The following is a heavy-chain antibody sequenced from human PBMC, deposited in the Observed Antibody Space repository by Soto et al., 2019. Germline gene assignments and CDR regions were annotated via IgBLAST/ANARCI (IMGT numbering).Heavy chain of an antibody. D-gene: IGHD3-22*01. CDR1: GFTFSSYA. Sequence: EVQLLESGGGLVQTGGSLRLSCAASGFTFSSYAMSWVRQAPGKGLEWVSAISGSGGSTYYADSVKGRFTISRDNSKNTMYMQINSLRAEDTAVYYCAKQRYYNSSGSPIFDYWGQGSLVTVSS. CDR2: ISGSGGST. V-gene: IGHV3-23*01. CDR3: AKQRYYNSSGSPIFDY. J-gene: IGHJ4*02.